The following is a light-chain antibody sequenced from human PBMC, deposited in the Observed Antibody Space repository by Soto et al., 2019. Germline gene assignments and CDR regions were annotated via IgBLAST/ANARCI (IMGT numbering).Light chain of an antibody. CDR3: QQHNDWPT. J-gene: IGKJ5*01. CDR2: DAS. V-gene: IGKV3-11*01. CDR1: QSVSSY. Sequence: EIVLTQSPATLSLSPGERATLSCRASQSVSSYLAWYQQTPGQAPRLLIYDASNRATGIPARFSGSGSGTEFILTISSVESEDFAIYYCQQHNDWPTFGQGTRLEIK.